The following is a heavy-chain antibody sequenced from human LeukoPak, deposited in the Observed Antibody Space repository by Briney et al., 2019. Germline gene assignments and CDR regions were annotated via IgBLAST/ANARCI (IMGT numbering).Heavy chain of an antibody. CDR3: ARVGTGIDY. V-gene: IGHV3-23*01. CDR2: ISGSGGST. CDR1: GFTFSSFA. Sequence: PGGSLRLSCAASGFTFSSFAMSWVRQAPGEGLEWVSAISGSGGSTYYADSVKGRFTISRDNSNNTLYVQMNSLRSEDTAVYFCARVGTGIDYWGQGTLVTVSS. D-gene: IGHD3-10*01. J-gene: IGHJ4*02.